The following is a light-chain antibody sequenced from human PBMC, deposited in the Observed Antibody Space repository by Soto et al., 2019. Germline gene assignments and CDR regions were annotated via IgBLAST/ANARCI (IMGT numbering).Light chain of an antibody. CDR1: NSDIGDYKY. V-gene: IGLV2-14*01. J-gene: IGLJ2*01. CDR3: CSYRRSSTVV. CDR2: EVA. Sequence: QSALTQPASVSGSPGQPITISCTGTNSDIGDYKYVSWYQHHPGKAPKLIIYEVANRPSGVSNRFSGSKSGNTASLTISGLQAEDEADYYCCSYRRSSTVVFGGGTKLTVL.